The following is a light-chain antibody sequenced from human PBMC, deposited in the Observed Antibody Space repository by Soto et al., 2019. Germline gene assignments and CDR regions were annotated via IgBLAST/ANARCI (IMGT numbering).Light chain of an antibody. V-gene: IGKV1-12*02. J-gene: IGKJ1*01. CDR2: AAS. Sequence: DIQMTQSPSSVSASVGDRVTITCRASQGVSAWLAWYQQKAGKAPKLLIYAASSLQSGVPSRFSGSGSGTQFTLTINGLQPEDFATYFCQQGHSFPWTFGQGTKVE. CDR1: QGVSAW. CDR3: QQGHSFPWT.